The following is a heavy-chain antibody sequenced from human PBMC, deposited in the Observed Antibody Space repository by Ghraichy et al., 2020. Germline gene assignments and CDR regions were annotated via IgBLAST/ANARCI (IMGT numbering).Heavy chain of an antibody. Sequence: GGSLRLSCAASGFIFSSYAMSWVRQAPGKGLELVATISGSGDRTDYADSAKGRITISRDNSKNTLYLQMNSLRGEDTAVYYCAKDRWSGYFDSWGQGTLVTVSS. CDR2: ISGSGDRT. CDR1: GFIFSSYA. V-gene: IGHV3-23*01. D-gene: IGHD3-3*01. CDR3: AKDRWSGYFDS. J-gene: IGHJ4*02.